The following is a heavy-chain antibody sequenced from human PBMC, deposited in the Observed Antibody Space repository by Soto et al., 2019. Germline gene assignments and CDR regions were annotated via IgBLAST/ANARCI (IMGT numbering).Heavy chain of an antibody. V-gene: IGHV5-10-1*01. D-gene: IGHD3-22*01. J-gene: IGHJ3*02. Sequence: PGESLKISCKGSGYSFTSYWISWVRQMPGKGLEWMGRIAPSDSYTNYSPSFQGHVTISADKSISTAYLQWSSLKASDTAMYYCARQDYYDSSGYRHDAFDIWGQGTMVTVSS. CDR2: IAPSDSYT. CDR1: GYSFTSYW. CDR3: ARQDYYDSSGYRHDAFDI.